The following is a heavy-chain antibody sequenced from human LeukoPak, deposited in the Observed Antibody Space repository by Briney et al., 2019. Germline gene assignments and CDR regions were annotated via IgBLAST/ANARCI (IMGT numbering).Heavy chain of an antibody. CDR1: GFTSSSYW. CDR3: EGERGDAFDV. J-gene: IGHJ3*01. V-gene: IGHV3-7*01. Sequence: GGSPRLSCAASGFTSSSYWMNWVRQAPGQGLEWVANIKHDASEIYYVDSVKGRFTISRDNAKNSLYLQMKNLRAEDTAVYYCEGERGDAFDVWGQGTMVTVSS. CDR2: IKHDASEI.